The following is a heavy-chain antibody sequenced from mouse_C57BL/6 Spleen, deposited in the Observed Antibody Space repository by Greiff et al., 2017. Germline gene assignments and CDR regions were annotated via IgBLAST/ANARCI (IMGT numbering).Heavy chain of an antibody. CDR1: GYAFSSSW. CDR3: ARKNYGSSDYAMDY. CDR2: IYPGDGDT. V-gene: IGHV1-82*01. J-gene: IGHJ4*01. D-gene: IGHD1-1*01. Sequence: VKLVESGPELVKPGASVKISCKASGYAFSSSWMNWVKQRPGKGLEWIGRIYPGDGDTNYNGKFKGKATLTADKSSSTAYMQLSSLTSEDSAVYFCARKNYGSSDYAMDYWGQGTSVTVSS.